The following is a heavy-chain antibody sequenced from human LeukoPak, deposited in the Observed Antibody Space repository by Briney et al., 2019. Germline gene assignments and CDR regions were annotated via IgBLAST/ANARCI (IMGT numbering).Heavy chain of an antibody. CDR1: GFNFSSYW. CDR2: IKQDGNKK. V-gene: IGHV3-7*03. D-gene: IGHD3-16*01. J-gene: IGHJ6*03. CDR3: ARETSQKGAHYMDV. Sequence: GGSLRLSCAASGFNFSSYWMSWVRQAPGKGLEWMANIKQDGNKKYYVDSVKGRFTISRDNAKNSLYLQMNTLRVEDTAVYYCARETSQKGAHYMDVWGKGTTVTISS.